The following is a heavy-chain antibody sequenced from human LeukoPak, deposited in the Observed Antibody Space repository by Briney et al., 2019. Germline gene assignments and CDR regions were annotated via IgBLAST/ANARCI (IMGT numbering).Heavy chain of an antibody. V-gene: IGHV1-69*13. CDR1: GGTFSSYA. Sequence: ASVKVSCKASGGTFSSYAISWVRQAPGQGLEWMGGIIPIFGTANYAQKFQGRVTITADESTSTAYMELSSLRSEDTAVYYCARAPQGYSSSWLYWCFDLWGRGTLVTVSS. CDR2: IIPIFGTA. CDR3: ARAPQGYSSSWLYWCFDL. J-gene: IGHJ2*01. D-gene: IGHD6-13*01.